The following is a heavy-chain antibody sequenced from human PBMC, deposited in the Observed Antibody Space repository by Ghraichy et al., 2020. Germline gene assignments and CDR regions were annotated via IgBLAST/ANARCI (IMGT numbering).Heavy chain of an antibody. CDR2: IYYSGST. Sequence: SETLSLTCTVSGGSISSSSYYWGWIRQPPGKGLEWIGSIYYSGSTYYNPSLKSRVTISVDTSKNQFSLKLSSVTAADTAVYYCARHYLLIAVAGTYFDYWGQGTLVTVSS. CDR3: ARHYLLIAVAGTYFDY. J-gene: IGHJ4*02. D-gene: IGHD6-19*01. CDR1: GGSISSSSYY. V-gene: IGHV4-39*01.